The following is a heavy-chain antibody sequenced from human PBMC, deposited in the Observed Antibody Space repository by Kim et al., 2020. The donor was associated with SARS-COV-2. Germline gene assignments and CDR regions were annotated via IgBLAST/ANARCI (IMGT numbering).Heavy chain of an antibody. D-gene: IGHD3-10*01. J-gene: IGHJ3*02. V-gene: IGHV3-64D*06. CDR1: GFTFSSYA. CDR2: ISSNGGST. CDR3: VKDPESITMVRGELGGHDAFDI. Sequence: GGSLRLSCSASGFTFSSYAMHWVRQAPGKGLEYVSAISSNGGSTYYADSVKGRFTISRDNSKNTLYLQMSSLRAEDTAVYYCVKDPESITMVRGELGGHDAFDIWGQGTMVTVSS.